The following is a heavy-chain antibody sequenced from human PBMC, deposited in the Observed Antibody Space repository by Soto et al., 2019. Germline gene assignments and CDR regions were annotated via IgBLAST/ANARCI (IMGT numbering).Heavy chain of an antibody. Sequence: SETLSLTCTVSGGSITSYYWSWIRQPPGKGLEWIGYIYYSGSTNYNPSLKSRVTISVDTSKNQFSLKLSSVTAADTAVYYCARVRGGASDFRGQGTMVSVSS. CDR1: GGSITSYY. V-gene: IGHV4-59*01. CDR2: IYYSGST. D-gene: IGHD3-10*01. CDR3: ARVRGGASDF. J-gene: IGHJ3*01.